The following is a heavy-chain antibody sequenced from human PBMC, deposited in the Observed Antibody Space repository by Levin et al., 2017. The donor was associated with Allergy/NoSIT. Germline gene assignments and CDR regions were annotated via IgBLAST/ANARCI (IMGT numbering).Heavy chain of an antibody. Sequence: GESLKISCKGSGYSFTSYWISWVRQMPGKGLEWMGRIDPSDSYTNYSPSFQGHVTISADKSISTAYLQWSSLKASDTAMYYCARHGGTRGYSYGSDAFDIWGQGTMVTVSS. D-gene: IGHD5-18*01. CDR2: IDPSDSYT. CDR1: GYSFTSYW. V-gene: IGHV5-10-1*01. CDR3: ARHGGTRGYSYGSDAFDI. J-gene: IGHJ3*02.